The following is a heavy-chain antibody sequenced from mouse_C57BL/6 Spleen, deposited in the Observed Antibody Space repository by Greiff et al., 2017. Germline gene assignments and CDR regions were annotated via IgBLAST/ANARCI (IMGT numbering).Heavy chain of an antibody. CDR3: ARGNYSNYFDY. CDR1: GYTFTSYW. J-gene: IGHJ2*01. Sequence: VQLQQSGAELVKPGASVKLSCKASGYTFTSYWMQWVKQRPGQGLEWIGEIDPSDSYTNYNQKFKGKATLTVDTSSSTAYMQLSSLTSEDSAVYYCARGNYSNYFDYWGQGTTLTVSS. CDR2: IDPSDSYT. D-gene: IGHD2-5*01. V-gene: IGHV1-50*01.